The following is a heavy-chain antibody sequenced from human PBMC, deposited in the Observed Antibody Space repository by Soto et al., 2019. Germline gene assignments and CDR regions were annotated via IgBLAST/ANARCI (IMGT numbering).Heavy chain of an antibody. CDR3: ARFPSRYCSGGSCYAGPFDI. J-gene: IGHJ3*02. Sequence: SEPLSLTCTVSGGSISSYYWSWIRQPPGKGLEWIGYIYYSGSTNYNPSLKSRVTISVDTSKNQFSLKLSSVTAADTAVYYCARFPSRYCSGGSCYAGPFDIWGQGTMVNVSS. CDR2: IYYSGST. CDR1: GGSISSYY. D-gene: IGHD2-15*01. V-gene: IGHV4-59*01.